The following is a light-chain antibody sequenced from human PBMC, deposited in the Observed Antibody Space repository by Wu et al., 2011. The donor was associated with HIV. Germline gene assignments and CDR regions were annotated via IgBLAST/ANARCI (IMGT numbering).Light chain of an antibody. CDR1: RSVSGT. CDR2: DAS. Sequence: EIVLTQSPATLSLSPGERATLSCRASRSVSGTLAWYQQKPGQAPRLLLYDASNRATGIPARFSGSGSGTDFSLTISRLEPEDFAVYYCQRYGSSSYTFGQGTKLE. J-gene: IGKJ2*01. V-gene: IGKV3-11*01. CDR3: QRYGSSSYT.